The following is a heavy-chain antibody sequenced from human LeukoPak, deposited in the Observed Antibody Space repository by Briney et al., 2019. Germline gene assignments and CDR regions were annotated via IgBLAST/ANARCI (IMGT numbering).Heavy chain of an antibody. CDR1: GFTFSDSA. V-gene: IGHV3-30-3*01. CDR3: AKDRRREGATDY. D-gene: IGHD1-26*01. Sequence: GRSLRLSCAASGFTFSDSAIAWVRQSPGKGLECLAFISYDGSNKYYADSVKGRFTISRDNSKNTLYLQMNSLRAEDTAVYYCAKDRRREGATDYWGQGTLVTVSS. CDR2: ISYDGSNK. J-gene: IGHJ4*02.